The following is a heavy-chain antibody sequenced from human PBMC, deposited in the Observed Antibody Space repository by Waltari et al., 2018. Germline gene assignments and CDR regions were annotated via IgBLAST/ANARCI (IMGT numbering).Heavy chain of an antibody. CDR3: AKVPAGYSSSWPFDY. CDR1: GFPFSSYA. Sequence: EVQLLESGGGLVQPGGSLRLSCAASGFPFSSYAMSWVRQATGKGLEWVSAISGSGGSTYYADSVKGRFTISRDNSKNTLYLQMNSLRAEDTAVYYCAKVPAGYSSSWPFDYWGQGTLVTVSS. CDR2: ISGSGGST. J-gene: IGHJ4*02. D-gene: IGHD6-13*01. V-gene: IGHV3-23*01.